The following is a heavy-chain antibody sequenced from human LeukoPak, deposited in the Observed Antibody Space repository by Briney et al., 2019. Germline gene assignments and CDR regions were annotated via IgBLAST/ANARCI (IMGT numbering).Heavy chain of an antibody. D-gene: IGHD3-22*01. V-gene: IGHV1-69*13. CDR3: ARESYYYDSSGYYPWYFDY. Sequence: ASVKVSCKASGGTFSSYAISWVRQAPGQGLEWMGGIIPIFGTANYAQKFQGRVTITADESTSTAYMELSRLRSEDTAVYYCARESYYYDSSGYYPWYFDYWGQGTLVTVSS. CDR1: GGTFSSYA. J-gene: IGHJ4*02. CDR2: IIPIFGTA.